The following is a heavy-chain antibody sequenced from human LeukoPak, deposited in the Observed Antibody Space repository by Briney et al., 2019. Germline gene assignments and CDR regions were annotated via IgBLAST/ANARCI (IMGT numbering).Heavy chain of an antibody. J-gene: IGHJ4*02. CDR1: GGSISSGDYY. V-gene: IGHV4-30-4*08. D-gene: IGHD5-18*01. CDR2: IYYSGST. Sequence: SQTLSLTCTVSGGSISSGDYYWSWIRQPPGKGLEWIGYIYYSGSTNYNPSLKSRVTISVDTSKNQFSLKLSSVTAADTAVYYCARGLRIQLWSPLPRVPSKALDYWGQGTLVTVSS. CDR3: ARGLRIQLWSPLPRVPSKALDY.